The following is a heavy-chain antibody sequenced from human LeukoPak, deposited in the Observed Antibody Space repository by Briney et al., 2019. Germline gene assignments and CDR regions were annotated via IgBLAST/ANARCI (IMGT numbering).Heavy chain of an antibody. CDR2: INPNSGGT. V-gene: IGHV1-2*02. Sequence: ASVTVSCKASGGTFSSYAISWVRQAPGQGLEWMGWINPNSGGTNYAQTFQGRVTMTRDTSISTAYMELSRLRSDDTAVYYCGIDSSGYYYNYWGQGTLVTVSS. D-gene: IGHD3-22*01. CDR3: GIDSSGYYYNY. J-gene: IGHJ4*02. CDR1: GGTFSSYA.